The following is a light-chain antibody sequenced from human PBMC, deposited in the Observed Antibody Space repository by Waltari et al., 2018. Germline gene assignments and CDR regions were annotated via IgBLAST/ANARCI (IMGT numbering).Light chain of an antibody. J-gene: IGLJ2*01. CDR1: SLRSYY. CDR2: GKH. CDR3: NSRDSSGNHLV. V-gene: IGLV3-19*01. Sequence: SSELTQDPAVSVALGQTVRITCQGDSLRSYYASWYQQKPGQAPLRVIYGKHNRPSGIPDRFSGSSSGNTASLTITGAQAEDEADYYCNSRDSSGNHLVFGGGTKLTVL.